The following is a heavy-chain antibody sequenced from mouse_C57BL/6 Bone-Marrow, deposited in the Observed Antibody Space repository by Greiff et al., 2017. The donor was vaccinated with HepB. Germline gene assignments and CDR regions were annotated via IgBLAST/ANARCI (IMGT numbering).Heavy chain of an antibody. CDR2: ISYSGST. D-gene: IGHD1-1*01. J-gene: IGHJ1*03. CDR3: ARLIYYYGSSPWYFDV. CDR1: GYSITSDY. V-gene: IGHV3-8*01. Sequence: EVQLQESGPGLAKPSQTLSLTCSVTGYSITSDYWNWIRKFPGNKLEYMGYISYSGSTYYNPSPKSRISITRDTSKNQYYLQLNSVTTEDTATYYCARLIYYYGSSPWYFDVWGTGTTVTVSS.